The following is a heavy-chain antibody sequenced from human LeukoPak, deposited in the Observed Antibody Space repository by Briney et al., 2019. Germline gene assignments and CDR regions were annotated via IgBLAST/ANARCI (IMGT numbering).Heavy chain of an antibody. D-gene: IGHD6-13*01. CDR3: ARKPLAGGNY. V-gene: IGHV3-48*03. Sequence: GGSLRLSCAASGFTFSSYEMNWVRQAPGKGLEWVSYISSSGSTIYYADSVKGRFTISRDNAKNSLYLQMNSLRAEDTAVYYCARKPLAGGNYWGQGTLVTVSP. CDR1: GFTFSSYE. CDR2: ISSSGSTI. J-gene: IGHJ4*02.